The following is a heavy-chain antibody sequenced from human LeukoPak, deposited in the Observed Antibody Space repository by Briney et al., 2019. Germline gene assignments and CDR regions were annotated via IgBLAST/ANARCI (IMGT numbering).Heavy chain of an antibody. J-gene: IGHJ3*01. CDR3: VRDRDYAFDF. CDR1: GFTLSYYS. Sequence: GGSLRLSCAASGFTLSYYSMNWVRQAPGKGLEWISYSNTDGTISYADSVKGRFTISRDNAENSLYLQMNSLRDEDTAVYFCVRDRDYAFDFWGQGTMVTVSS. CDR2: SNTDGTI. V-gene: IGHV3-48*02.